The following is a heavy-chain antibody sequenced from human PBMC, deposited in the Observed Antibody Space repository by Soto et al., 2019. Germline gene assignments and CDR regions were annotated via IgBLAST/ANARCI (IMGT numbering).Heavy chain of an antibody. Sequence: ASVKVYCKASGGTFSSYAISWVRQAPGQGLEWMGGIIPIFGTANYAQKFQGRVTITADESTSTAYMELSSLRSEDTAVYYCARGEYSSSGDFDYWGQGTLVTVSS. CDR2: IIPIFGTA. V-gene: IGHV1-69*13. J-gene: IGHJ4*02. CDR3: ARGEYSSSGDFDY. D-gene: IGHD6-6*01. CDR1: GGTFSSYA.